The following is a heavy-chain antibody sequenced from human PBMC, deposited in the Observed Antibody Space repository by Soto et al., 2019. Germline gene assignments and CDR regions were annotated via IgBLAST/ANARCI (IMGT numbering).Heavy chain of an antibody. CDR1: GFTFSTYS. CDR2: ISGGGGST. Sequence: GGSLRLSCAASGFTFSTYSMTWVRRAPGKGLEWVSAISGGGGSTYYADSVKGRFTFSRDNSKKTMYLQMNSLRAEDTAVYYCAKTTDGWFSAFEIWGQGTMVTVSS. J-gene: IGHJ3*02. V-gene: IGHV3-23*01. CDR3: AKTTDGWFSAFEI. D-gene: IGHD6-19*01.